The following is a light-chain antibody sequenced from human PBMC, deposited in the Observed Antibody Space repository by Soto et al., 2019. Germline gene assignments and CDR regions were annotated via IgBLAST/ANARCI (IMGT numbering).Light chain of an antibody. J-gene: IGKJ4*01. V-gene: IGKV1-8*01. CDR3: QQYYSYPPT. Sequence: AIRMTQSPSSLSASTGDRVTITCRASQGISGYLAWYQQKPGKAPKLLIYAASTLQSGVPSRFSGSGSGTDFTLTISCLQSEDFATYYCQQYYSYPPTFGGGTKVEIK. CDR1: QGISGY. CDR2: AAS.